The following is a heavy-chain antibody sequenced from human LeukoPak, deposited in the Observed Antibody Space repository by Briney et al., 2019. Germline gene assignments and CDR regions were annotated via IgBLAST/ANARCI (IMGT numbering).Heavy chain of an antibody. J-gene: IGHJ4*02. D-gene: IGHD1-7*01. CDR2: IYTSGST. V-gene: IGHV4-61*02. CDR3: ARGEETTAYFDY. Sequence: SQTLSLTCTVSGGSISSGSYYWSWIRQPAGKGLEWIGRIYTSGSTNYNPSLKSRVTMSVDTSKNQFSLKLSSVTAADTAVYYCARGEETTAYFDYWGQGTLVTVAS. CDR1: GGSISSGSYY.